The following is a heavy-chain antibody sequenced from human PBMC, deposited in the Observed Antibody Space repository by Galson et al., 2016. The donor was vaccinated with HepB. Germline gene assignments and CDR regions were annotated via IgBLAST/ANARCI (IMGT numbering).Heavy chain of an antibody. V-gene: IGHV3-30-3*01. CDR1: GYTFSFYA. CDR2: ISYDGSNQ. D-gene: IGHD2-8*02. CDR3: ARDRVVDASGDYPDALDF. Sequence: SLRLSCAASGYTFSFYAIHWVRQAPGKGLEWVAVISYDGSNQNYAGTVKGRFTITRENSKKEVYLQMTNLRVEDTAVYYCARDRVVDASGDYPDALDFWGRGTMVPVAS. J-gene: IGHJ3*01.